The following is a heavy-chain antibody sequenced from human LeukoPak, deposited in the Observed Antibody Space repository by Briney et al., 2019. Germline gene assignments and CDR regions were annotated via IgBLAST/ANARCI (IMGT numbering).Heavy chain of an antibody. V-gene: IGHV3-23*01. CDR1: GFTFSSYG. J-gene: IGHJ4*02. Sequence: GGSLRLSCAASGFTFSSYGMSWVRQAPGKGLEWVSAISGSGGSTYYADSVKGRFTISRDNSKNTLYLQMNSLRAEDTAVYYCAKDLLAAAGTPVPIDYWGQGTLATVSS. CDR3: AKDLLAAAGTPVPIDY. CDR2: ISGSGGST. D-gene: IGHD6-13*01.